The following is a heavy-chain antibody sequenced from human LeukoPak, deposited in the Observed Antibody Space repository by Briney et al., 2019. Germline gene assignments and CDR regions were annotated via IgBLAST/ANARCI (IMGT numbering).Heavy chain of an antibody. CDR1: GGSMSPYH. D-gene: IGHD6-19*01. J-gene: IGHJ4*02. CDR3: ARAVSGRFDY. V-gene: IGHV4-59*08. CDR2: IHYSGST. Sequence: SKALSLTCTVSGGSMSPYHWGWIRQPPGKGLEWTGYIHYSGSTNYNPSLNSRVTISVDTSKNQFSLRLSSVTAADTAIYYCARAVSGRFDYWGQGTLVTASS.